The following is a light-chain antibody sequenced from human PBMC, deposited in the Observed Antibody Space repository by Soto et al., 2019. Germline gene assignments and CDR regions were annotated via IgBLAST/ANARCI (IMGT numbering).Light chain of an antibody. V-gene: IGKV1-12*01. Sequence: QLSQSPAAISASVGDRVTITCRASQAVNSWLAWFQQKPGMAPKLVIYDVSSLQSGVPSRFSGSGSGTEFTLTISSLQPEDFATYYCQQSNNHPISFGQGTRLAI. CDR2: DVS. CDR1: QAVNSW. CDR3: QQSNNHPIS. J-gene: IGKJ5*01.